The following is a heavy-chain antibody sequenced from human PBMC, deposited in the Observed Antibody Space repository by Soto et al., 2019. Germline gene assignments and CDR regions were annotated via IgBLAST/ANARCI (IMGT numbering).Heavy chain of an antibody. D-gene: IGHD3-3*01. Sequence: GGSLRLSCAASGFTFSSYAMHWVRQAPGKGLGWVAVISYNGRNKYYADSVKGRFTISRDNSKNTLYLQMNSLRAEDTSVYYCAREIERLLGYWGQGTLVTVSS. CDR1: GFTFSSYA. CDR2: ISYNGRNK. V-gene: IGHV3-30*04. CDR3: AREIERLLGY. J-gene: IGHJ4*02.